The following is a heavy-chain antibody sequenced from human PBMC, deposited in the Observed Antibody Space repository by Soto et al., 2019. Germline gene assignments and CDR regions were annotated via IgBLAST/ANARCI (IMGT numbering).Heavy chain of an antibody. V-gene: IGHV4-34*01. D-gene: IGHD3-10*01. J-gene: IGHJ4*02. Sequence: SETLSLTCAVYGGSFSGYYWTWIRQPPGTGLEWIGEINHSGSTNYNPSLKSRVTISVDTSKNQFSLKLTSVTAADTAVYCCGREKITWLFDYWGQGTLVTVSS. CDR3: GREKITWLFDY. CDR2: INHSGST. CDR1: GGSFSGYY.